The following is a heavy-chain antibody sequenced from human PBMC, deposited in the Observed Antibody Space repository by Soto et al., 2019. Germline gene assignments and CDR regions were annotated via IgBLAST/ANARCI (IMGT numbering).Heavy chain of an antibody. CDR2: INDSGST. V-gene: IGHV4-34*01. CDR3: ARGSHKLHSYDSSGFYHYVDY. Sequence: SETVSLTCAFYCGSFSDYSWTWIRQPPGKGLEWIGEINDSGSTNYTPSLERRVTISRDTSKNRFSLKLSSVTAADTAVYYCARGSHKLHSYDSSGFYHYVDYWGQGSLVTVSS. J-gene: IGHJ4*02. CDR1: CGSFSDYS. D-gene: IGHD3-22*01.